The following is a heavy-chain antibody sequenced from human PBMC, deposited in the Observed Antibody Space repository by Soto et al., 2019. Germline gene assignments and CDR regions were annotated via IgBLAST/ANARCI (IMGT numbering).Heavy chain of an antibody. Sequence: QITLKESGPALVKPTQTLTLTCTFSGFSLTTSGVGVGWIRQPPGKALEWLALIYWNDDERYSPSLRSRLTITKDTSKNQVVLTLTNMEAVDQATYYCAPSRRSSGDDFDFWGQGTMVTVSS. CDR1: GFSLTTSGVG. J-gene: IGHJ3*01. CDR2: IYWNDDE. V-gene: IGHV2-5*01. CDR3: APSRRSSGDDFDF. D-gene: IGHD6-6*01.